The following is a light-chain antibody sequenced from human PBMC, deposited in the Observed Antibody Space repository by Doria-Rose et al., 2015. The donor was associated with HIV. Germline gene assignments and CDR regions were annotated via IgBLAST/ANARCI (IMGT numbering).Light chain of an antibody. V-gene: IGKV4-1*01. CDR3: QQYYDTPS. Sequence: TQSPESLGMSLGERATLNCKSNQGLLYTSKNYLARYQQKPGQPPKLLIYWASTRQSEVPARFSGSGSGTDFTLTISSLEAEDVAVYYCQQYYDTPSFGPGTTVDIK. CDR1: QGLLYTSKNY. CDR2: WAS. J-gene: IGKJ3*01.